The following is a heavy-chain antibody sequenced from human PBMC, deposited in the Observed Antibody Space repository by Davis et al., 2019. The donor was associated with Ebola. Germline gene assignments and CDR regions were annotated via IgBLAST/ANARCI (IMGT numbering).Heavy chain of an antibody. D-gene: IGHD1-1*01. J-gene: IGHJ4*02. V-gene: IGHV4-59*08. Sequence: MPSETLSLTCAVSGDSISGYYWSWIRQSPGKGLEWIGYLYYSGLTNYNPSFKSRVTMSGDASRNQVSLNLNSVTAADTAVYFCARHGNYFPEFDNWGQGSLVTVSS. CDR1: GDSISGYY. CDR3: ARHGNYFPEFDN. CDR2: LYYSGLT.